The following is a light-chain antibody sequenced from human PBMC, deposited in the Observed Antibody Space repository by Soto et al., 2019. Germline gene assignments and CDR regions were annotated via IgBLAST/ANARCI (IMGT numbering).Light chain of an antibody. J-gene: IGKJ1*01. V-gene: IGKV1-8*01. CDR3: QQYYSYPWT. CDR1: QGISSY. CDR2: AAS. Sequence: AIRMTQSPSSFSASTGDRVTITCRASQGISSYLAWYQQKPGKAPKLLIYAASTLQSGVPSRFSGSRSGTDFTLTISCLQSEDFATYYGQQYYSYPWTFGQGTKVEIK.